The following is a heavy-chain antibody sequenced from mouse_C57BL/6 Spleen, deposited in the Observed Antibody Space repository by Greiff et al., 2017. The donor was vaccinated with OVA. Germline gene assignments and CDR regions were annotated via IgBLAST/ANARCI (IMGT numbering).Heavy chain of an antibody. CDR1: GFSLTSYG. CDR2: IWRGGST. J-gene: IGHJ1*03. Sequence: VKLMESGPGLVQPSQSLSITCTVSGFSLTSYGVHWVRQSPGKGLEWLGVIWRGGSTDYNAAFMSRLSITKDNSKSQVFVKMNSLQADDTAIYYCAKTMITRWYFDVWGTGTTVTVSS. V-gene: IGHV2-5*01. D-gene: IGHD2-4*01. CDR3: AKTMITRWYFDV.